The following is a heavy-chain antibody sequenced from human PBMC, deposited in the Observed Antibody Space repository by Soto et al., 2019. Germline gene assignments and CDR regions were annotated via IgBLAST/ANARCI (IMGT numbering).Heavy chain of an antibody. CDR2: INAGNGNI. CDR1: GYTFTSYA. CDR3: ARHVRGDGYNSGQDY. Sequence: GASVKVSCKASGYTFTSYAMHWVRQAPGQRLEWMGWINAGNGNIKYSQKFQGRITITRDTSASTAYMELSSLRSEDTAVYYCARHVRGDGYNSGQDYWGQGTLVTVYS. V-gene: IGHV1-3*01. D-gene: IGHD3-10*02. J-gene: IGHJ4*02.